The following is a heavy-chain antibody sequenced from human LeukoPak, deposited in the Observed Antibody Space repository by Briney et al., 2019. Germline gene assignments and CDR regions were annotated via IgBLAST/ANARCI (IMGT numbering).Heavy chain of an antibody. CDR3: ARDRWGYSYGGD. D-gene: IGHD5-18*01. CDR1: GFTVSRTY. V-gene: IGHV3-53*01. J-gene: IGHJ4*02. CDR2: IYSDGNT. Sequence: GGSLRLSCAASGFTVSRTYMSWVRQAPGKGLEWVSVIYSDGNTYYAASVKGRFTISRDISKNTVYLQMNSLRVGDTAVYYCARDRWGYSYGGDWGQGTLVTVSS.